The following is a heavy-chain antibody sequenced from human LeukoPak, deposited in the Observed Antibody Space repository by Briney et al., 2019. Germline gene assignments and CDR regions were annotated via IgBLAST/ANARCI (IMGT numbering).Heavy chain of an antibody. J-gene: IGHJ5*02. CDR3: AKRTGANSGFDP. V-gene: IGHV3-23*01. Sequence: GGSLRLSCAASGFSFSSYAMSWVRQAPGKGLEWVSSISDSGGSTYYADFVKGRFTISRDNSKNTLYLQMNSLRAEDAAVYYCAKRTGANSGFDPWGQGTLVTVSS. D-gene: IGHD6-19*01. CDR1: GFSFSSYA. CDR2: ISDSGGST.